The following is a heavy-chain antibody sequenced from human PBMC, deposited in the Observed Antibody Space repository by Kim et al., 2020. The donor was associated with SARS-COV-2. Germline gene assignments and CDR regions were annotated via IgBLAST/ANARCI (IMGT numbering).Heavy chain of an antibody. V-gene: IGHV3-48*02. CDR2: IWSSGSTV. Sequence: GGSLRLSCAASGFTFSSYAMNWVRQAPGKGLEWVSYIWSSGSTVYYADSVKGRFIIYRDNAKHSLYLQMNSLRDEDTAVYYCVRDETRQFGWVLPFDYCGQGTMVTVSP. D-gene: IGHD3-9*01. CDR3: VRDETRQFGWVLPFDY. CDR1: GFTFSSYA. J-gene: IGHJ4*02.